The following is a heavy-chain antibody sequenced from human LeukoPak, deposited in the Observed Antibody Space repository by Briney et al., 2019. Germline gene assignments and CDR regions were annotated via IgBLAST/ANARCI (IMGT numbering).Heavy chain of an antibody. CDR3: ARGSRGGYDLVRVDY. D-gene: IGHD5-12*01. CDR2: INPSGGST. V-gene: IGHV1-46*01. J-gene: IGHJ4*02. CDR1: GYTFTSYY. Sequence: ASVKVSCKASGYTFTSYYMHWVRQAPGQGLEWMGIINPSGGSTSYAQKFQGRVTMTRDTSISTAYMELSRLRSDDTAVYYCARGSRGGYDLVRVDYWGQGTLVTVSS.